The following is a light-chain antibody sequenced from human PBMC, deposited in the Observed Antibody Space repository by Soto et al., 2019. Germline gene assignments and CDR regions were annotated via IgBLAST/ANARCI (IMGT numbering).Light chain of an antibody. CDR2: YDS. CDR3: QVYGDSGGYV. V-gene: IGLV3-21*04. Sequence: SSELTQPPSVSVAPGKTAKITCGGNNIGSKSVHWYQQKPGQAPVLVIYYDSDRPSGIPERFSGSNSGNTATLTISRVEAGDEADYYCQVYGDSGGYVFGTATKLTVL. CDR1: NIGSKS. J-gene: IGLJ1*01.